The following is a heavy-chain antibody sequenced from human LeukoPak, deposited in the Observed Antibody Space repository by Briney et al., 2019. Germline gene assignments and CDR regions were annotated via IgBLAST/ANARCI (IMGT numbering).Heavy chain of an antibody. V-gene: IGHV3-33*01. D-gene: IGHD3-3*01. CDR2: IWYDGSNK. Sequence: PGGSLRLSCAASGFTFSSYGMHWVRQAPGKGLEWVAVIWYDGSNKYYADSVKGRFTISRDNSKSTLYLQMNSLRAEDTAVYYCARDLYDFWSGYYPDYGMDVWGQGTTVTVSS. CDR3: ARDLYDFWSGYYPDYGMDV. CDR1: GFTFSSYG. J-gene: IGHJ6*02.